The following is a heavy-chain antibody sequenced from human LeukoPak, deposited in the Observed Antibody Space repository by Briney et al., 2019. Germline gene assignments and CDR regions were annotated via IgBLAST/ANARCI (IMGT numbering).Heavy chain of an antibody. D-gene: IGHD5-12*01. CDR3: ARDTHGYSGYDRNDYGMDV. Sequence: ASVKVSCKASGYTFTGYFMHWVRQAPGQGLEWMGWINPNSGGTNYAQKFQGWVTMTRDTSISTAYMELSRLRSDDTAVHYCARDTHGYSGYDRNDYGMDVWGQGTTVTVSS. J-gene: IGHJ6*02. CDR2: INPNSGGT. CDR1: GYTFTGYF. V-gene: IGHV1-2*04.